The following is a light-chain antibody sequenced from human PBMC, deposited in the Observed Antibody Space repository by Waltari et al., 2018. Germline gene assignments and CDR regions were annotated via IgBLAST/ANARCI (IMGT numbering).Light chain of an antibody. CDR3: QQRTNWPS. J-gene: IGKJ4*01. CDR1: QGISSF. CDR2: DAS. V-gene: IGKV3-11*01. Sequence: IVLTQSPATLSLSPGERATLSCRASQGISSFLAWYQQKPGQAPRLLVYDASNRATGTPARFSGSGSGADFTLTISSLEPEDFAVYYCQQRTNWPSFGGGTRVELK.